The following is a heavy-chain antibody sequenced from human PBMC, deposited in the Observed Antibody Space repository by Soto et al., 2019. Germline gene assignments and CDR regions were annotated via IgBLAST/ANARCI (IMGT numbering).Heavy chain of an antibody. Sequence: EVLLVESGGGVVQPGGALKLSCVASGFVFKASSIHWVRQASGKGLEWVGRIRDRAYNYATAYTASVKGRFIISRDDSTNTAYLQMNSLRTEDTAIYYCTRLISATQDYWGQGTLVTVSS. D-gene: IGHD3-10*01. V-gene: IGHV3-73*01. CDR1: GFVFKASS. CDR3: TRLISATQDY. J-gene: IGHJ4*02. CDR2: IRDRAYNYAT.